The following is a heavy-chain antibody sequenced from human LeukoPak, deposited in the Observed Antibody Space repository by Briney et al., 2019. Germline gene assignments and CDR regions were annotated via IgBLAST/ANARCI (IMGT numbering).Heavy chain of an antibody. J-gene: IGHJ3*02. V-gene: IGHV4-39*01. Sequence: SETLSLTCTVSGGSISSSSYYWGWIRQPPGKGLEWIGSIYHSGSTYYNPSLKSRVTISVDTSKNQFSLKLSSVTAADTAVYYCAMMGGQNYYDSSGYDDAFDIWGQGTMVTVSS. CDR3: AMMGGQNYYDSSGYDDAFDI. CDR2: IYHSGST. D-gene: IGHD3-22*01. CDR1: GGSISSSSYY.